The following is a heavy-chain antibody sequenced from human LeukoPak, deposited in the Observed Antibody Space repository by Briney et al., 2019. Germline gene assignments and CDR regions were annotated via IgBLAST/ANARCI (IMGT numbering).Heavy chain of an antibody. Sequence: GGSLRLSCAASRFTFSRYWMSWVRQAPGKGLEWVANIRQDGRETYYVDSVKDRFIISRDNAKNSLYLPMYSLRVEDTALYYCAGTDSGWASNGHVDWGQGTLVTVSS. CDR1: RFTFSRYW. V-gene: IGHV3-7*03. CDR2: IRQDGRET. CDR3: AGTDSGWASNGHVD. J-gene: IGHJ4*02. D-gene: IGHD2-8*01.